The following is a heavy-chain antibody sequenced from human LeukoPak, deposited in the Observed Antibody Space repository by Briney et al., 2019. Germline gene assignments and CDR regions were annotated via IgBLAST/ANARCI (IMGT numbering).Heavy chain of an antibody. J-gene: IGHJ4*02. D-gene: IGHD3-16*02. Sequence: WASVKVSCKASGGTFSSYAISWVRQAPGQGLEWMGGIIPIFGTANYAQRFQGRVTISTDESTSTAYMELTSLRSEDTAVYYCARDSGSALRLGELSLDFGYWGQGTLVTVSS. CDR1: GGTFSSYA. CDR3: ARDSGSALRLGELSLDFGY. CDR2: IIPIFGTA. V-gene: IGHV1-69*05.